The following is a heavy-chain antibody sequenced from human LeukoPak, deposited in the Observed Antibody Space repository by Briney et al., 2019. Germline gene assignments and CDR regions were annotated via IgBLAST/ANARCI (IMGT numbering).Heavy chain of an antibody. CDR2: IIPIFGTA. J-gene: IGHJ2*01. Sequence: SVKVSCKASGGTFSSYAISWVRQAPGQGLEWMGGIIPIFGTANYAQKFQGRVTITADESTSTAYMELSSLRSEDTAVYYCARGGYCSSTSCPRGARWYFDLWGRGTLVTVSS. CDR3: ARGGYCSSTSCPRGARWYFDL. CDR1: GGTFSSYA. V-gene: IGHV1-69*13. D-gene: IGHD2-2*01.